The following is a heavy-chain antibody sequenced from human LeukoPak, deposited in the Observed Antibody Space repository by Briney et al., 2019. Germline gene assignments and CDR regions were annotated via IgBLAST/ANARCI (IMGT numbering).Heavy chain of an antibody. J-gene: IGHJ3*02. CDR2: ISWNSGSI. CDR1: GFTFDDYA. D-gene: IGHD2-21*02. V-gene: IGHV3-9*01. Sequence: GGSLRLSCAASGFTFDDYAMHWVRQAPGKGLEWVSGISWNSGSIGYADSVKGRFTISRDNAKNSLYLQMNSLRAEDTAVYYCARPKEVVTASDAFDIWGQGTMVTVSS. CDR3: ARPKEVVTASDAFDI.